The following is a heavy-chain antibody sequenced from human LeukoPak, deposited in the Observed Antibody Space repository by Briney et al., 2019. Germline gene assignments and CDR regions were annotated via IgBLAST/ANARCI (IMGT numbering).Heavy chain of an antibody. Sequence: SETLSLTCTVSGGSISSGSYYWSWIRQPPGKGLEWIGYVYYSGSTNYNPSLKSRVTISVDTSKNQFSLKLSSVTAADTAVYYCARLGFGELLYDDYWGQGTLVTVSS. CDR1: GGSISSGSYY. J-gene: IGHJ4*02. V-gene: IGHV4-61*01. CDR3: ARLGFGELLYDDY. CDR2: VYYSGST. D-gene: IGHD3-10*01.